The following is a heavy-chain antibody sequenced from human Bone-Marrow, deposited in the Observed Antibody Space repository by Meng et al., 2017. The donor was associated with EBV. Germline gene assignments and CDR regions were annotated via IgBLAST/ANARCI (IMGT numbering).Heavy chain of an antibody. CDR1: GVSVTSGTYH. CDR3: AKSRSSTPGVVDY. CDR2: IYDTGTT. V-gene: IGHV4-61*01. D-gene: IGHD3-10*01. Sequence: HVALQHLCPVLFNASETLSLTCTVSGVSVTSGTYHWSWIRQSPGKGLEWIGYIYDTGTTIYNPSLKSRVSIFLETSKNLFSLKLNSVTTADTAVYYCAKSRSSTPGVVDYWGQGTLVTVSS. J-gene: IGHJ4*02.